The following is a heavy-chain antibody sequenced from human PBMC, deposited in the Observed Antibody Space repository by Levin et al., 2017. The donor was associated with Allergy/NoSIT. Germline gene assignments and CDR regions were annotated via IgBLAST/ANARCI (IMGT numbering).Heavy chain of an antibody. D-gene: IGHD5-18*01. CDR2: INPNSGGT. V-gene: IGHV1-2*02. Sequence: ASVKVSCKASGYTFTGYYMHWVRQAPGQGLEWMGWINPNSGGTNYAQKFQGRVTMTRDTSISTAYMELSRLRSDDTAVYYCARAGGGYSYGGLLDYWGQGTLVTVSS. CDR3: ARAGGGYSYGGLLDY. J-gene: IGHJ4*02. CDR1: GYTFTGYY.